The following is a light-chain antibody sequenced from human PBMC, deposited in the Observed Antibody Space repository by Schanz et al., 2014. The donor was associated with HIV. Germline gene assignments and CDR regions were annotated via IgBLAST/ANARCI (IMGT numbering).Light chain of an antibody. J-gene: IGKJ4*01. CDR1: QTISSN. V-gene: IGKV3-15*01. CDR2: GAS. CDR3: QQYGSSPLT. Sequence: DIVMTQSPATLSVSPGERATLSCRASQTISSNLAWYQQKPGQAPRLLIYGASTRATGIPVRFSGSGSGTDFTLTISSLQSEDFALYYCQQYGSSPLTFGGGTKVE.